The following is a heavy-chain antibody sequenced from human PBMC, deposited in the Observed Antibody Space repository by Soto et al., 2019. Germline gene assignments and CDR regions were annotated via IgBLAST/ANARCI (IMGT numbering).Heavy chain of an antibody. J-gene: IGHJ4*02. Sequence: SQTRSLTCTVSGGSIDRYYWSWIRQSAGKGLEWIGRIYSSGSTNYNPSLNSRVTMSVDTSKNQFSLRLSSVTAADTAVYYCARARGYYVSADYSRPVTVV. CDR3: ARARGYYVSADY. D-gene: IGHD3-10*02. V-gene: IGHV4-4*07. CDR1: GGSIDRYY. CDR2: IYSSGST.